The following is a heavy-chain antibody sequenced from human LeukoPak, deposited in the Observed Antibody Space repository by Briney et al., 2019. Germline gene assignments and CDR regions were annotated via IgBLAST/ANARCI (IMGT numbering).Heavy chain of an antibody. CDR3: AKGGPQFFGY. Sequence: GGSLRLSCAVSGFTFSDSAMSWVRQAPGRGLEWVSTISGSGGSTSSADSVKGRFTISRDNSRTTLYLQMNTLRAEDTAIYYCAKGGPQFFGYWGQGTLVTVSS. V-gene: IGHV3-23*01. D-gene: IGHD5-24*01. CDR2: ISGSGGST. CDR1: GFTFSDSA. J-gene: IGHJ4*02.